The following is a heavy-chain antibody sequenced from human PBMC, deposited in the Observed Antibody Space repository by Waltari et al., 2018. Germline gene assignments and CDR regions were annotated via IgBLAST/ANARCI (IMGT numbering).Heavy chain of an antibody. J-gene: IGHJ6*02. Sequence: QVQLVQSGAEVKKPGSSVKVSCKASGGTFSSYAISWVRQAPGQGLEWMGGIIPIFGTANYAQKFQGRVTITADESTSTAYMELSSLRSEDTAVYYCARADGGEATPYYYGMDVWGQGTTVTVSS. CDR1: GGTFSSYA. CDR2: IIPIFGTA. V-gene: IGHV1-69*13. D-gene: IGHD5-12*01. CDR3: ARADGGEATPYYYGMDV.